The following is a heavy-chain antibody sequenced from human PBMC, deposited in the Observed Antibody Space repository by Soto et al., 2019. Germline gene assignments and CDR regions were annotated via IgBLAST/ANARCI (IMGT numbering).Heavy chain of an antibody. CDR1: GGSINTFY. CDR3: AREGSYSAYNFAHGIQLWSFDF. D-gene: IGHD5-12*01. J-gene: IGHJ4*02. CDR2: IFSSGST. V-gene: IGHV4-4*07. Sequence: LSLTCTVSGGSINTFYWSWVRQPAGKGLEWIGRIFSSGSTSFNPSLESRVAMSVDTSKNHFPLNLSSVTAADMAVYYCAREGSYSAYNFAHGIQLWSFDFWGQGALVTVSS.